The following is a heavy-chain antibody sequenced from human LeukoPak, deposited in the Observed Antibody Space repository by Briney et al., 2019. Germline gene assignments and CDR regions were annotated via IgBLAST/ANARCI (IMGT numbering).Heavy chain of an antibody. D-gene: IGHD6-13*01. J-gene: IGHJ4*02. CDR3: ARHDSSSWYPAFDY. V-gene: IGHV1-2*02. Sequence: ASVKVSCKASGYTFTDYYMHWVRQAPGQGLEWMGWITPNSGATKYAQKFRGRVSMTRDTSISTAYMELSRLRSDDTAVYYCARHDSSSWYPAFDYWGQGTLVTVSS. CDR1: GYTFTDYY. CDR2: ITPNSGAT.